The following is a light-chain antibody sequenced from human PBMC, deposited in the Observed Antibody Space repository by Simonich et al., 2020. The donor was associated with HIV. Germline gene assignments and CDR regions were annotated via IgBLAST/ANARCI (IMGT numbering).Light chain of an antibody. CDR2: APS. CDR1: QSISSY. Sequence: DIQMTQSPSSLSASVGDRVTINCRASQSISSYLNWYQQKPGKAPKLLIYAPSSLKSGVPSRFSGSGSGTDFTLTISSLQPEDFATYYCQQSYSTPPTFGQGTKVEIK. CDR3: QQSYSTPPT. J-gene: IGKJ1*01. V-gene: IGKV1-39*01.